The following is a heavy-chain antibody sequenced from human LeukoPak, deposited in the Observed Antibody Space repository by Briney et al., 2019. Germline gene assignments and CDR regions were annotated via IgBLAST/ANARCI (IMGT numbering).Heavy chain of an antibody. D-gene: IGHD1-1*01. V-gene: IGHV4-59*01. Sequence: SETLSLTCTVSGGSISSYYWTWIRQPPGKGLEWIGYVYKTGATSYNPSLKSRVTMSVDTSKIQFSLKLSSVTAADTAVYYCARRVARTGIYAFDIWGQGTMVTVSS. CDR1: GGSISSYY. J-gene: IGHJ3*02. CDR3: ARRVARTGIYAFDI. CDR2: VYKTGAT.